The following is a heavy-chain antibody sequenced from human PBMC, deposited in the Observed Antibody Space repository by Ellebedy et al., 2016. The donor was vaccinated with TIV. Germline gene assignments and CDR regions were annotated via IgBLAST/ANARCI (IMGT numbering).Heavy chain of an antibody. D-gene: IGHD6-19*01. V-gene: IGHV1-2*04. Sequence: AASVKVSCKASGYTFTGYYMHWVRQAPGQGLEWMGWINPNSGGTNYAQKFQGWVTMTRDTSISTAYMELSRLRSDDTAVYYCATDIGSSGGIHDYWGQGTLVTVSS. CDR2: INPNSGGT. CDR3: ATDIGSSGGIHDY. J-gene: IGHJ4*02. CDR1: GYTFTGYY.